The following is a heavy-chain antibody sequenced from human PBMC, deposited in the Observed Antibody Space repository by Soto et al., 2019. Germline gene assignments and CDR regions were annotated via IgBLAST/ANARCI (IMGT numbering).Heavy chain of an antibody. CDR3: VRDRALDSSGHWFDS. J-gene: IGHJ5*01. V-gene: IGHV4-31*03. CDR2: IYHIGSP. CDR1: GRPVSSGGYY. Sequence: QVQLQESGPGLVKPSQTLSLTCTVSGRPVSSGGYYWTWIRQLPGKGLEWIGYIYHIGSPSYNHSLKSRLSMSLDTSKNQFSLNLTSVTAADTAIYYCVRDRALDSSGHWFDSWGQGILVTVSS. D-gene: IGHD6-19*01.